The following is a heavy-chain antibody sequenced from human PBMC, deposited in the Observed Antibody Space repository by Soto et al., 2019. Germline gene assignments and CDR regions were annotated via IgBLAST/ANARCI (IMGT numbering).Heavy chain of an antibody. D-gene: IGHD3-22*01. J-gene: IGHJ5*02. CDR2: IYYSGRT. Sequence: PGKGLEWIGYIYYSGRTSYNPSLQSRVTLSVAPSKHYFSLRLSSCTAPDTAVYYCAIEYYDSSVYHNWCGAWGQGTLVTVSS. CDR3: AIEYYDSSVYHNWCGA. V-gene: IGHV4-30-4*06.